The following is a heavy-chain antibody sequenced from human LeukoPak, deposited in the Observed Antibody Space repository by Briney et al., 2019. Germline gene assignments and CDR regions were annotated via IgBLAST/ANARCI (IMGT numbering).Heavy chain of an antibody. V-gene: IGHV4-4*07. CDR1: GGSISSYY. CDR3: ARGINSSSWYGGWFDP. CDR2: IYTSGST. D-gene: IGHD6-13*01. J-gene: IGHJ5*02. Sequence: SETLSLTCTVSGGSISSYYWSWIRQPAGKGLEWIGRIYTSGSTNYNPSLKSRVTMSVDTSKNQFSLKQSSVTAADTAVYYCARGINSSSWYGGWFDPWGQGTLVTVSS.